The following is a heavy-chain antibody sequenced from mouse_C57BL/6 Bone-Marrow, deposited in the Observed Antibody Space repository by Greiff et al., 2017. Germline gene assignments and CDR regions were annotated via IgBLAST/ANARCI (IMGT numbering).Heavy chain of an antibody. CDR2: IYPGNSDT. J-gene: IGHJ2*01. CDR3: TRRITTVVATADY. Sequence: DVKLVESGTVLARPGASVKMSCKTSGYTFTSYWMHWVKQRPGQGLEWIGAIYPGNSDTSYNQKFKGKAKLTAVTSASTAYMELSSLTNEDSAVYYCTRRITTVVATADYWGQGTTLTVSS. V-gene: IGHV1-5*01. D-gene: IGHD1-1*01. CDR1: GYTFTSYW.